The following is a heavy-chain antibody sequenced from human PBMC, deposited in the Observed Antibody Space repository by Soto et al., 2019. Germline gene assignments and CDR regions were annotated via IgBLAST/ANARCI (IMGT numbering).Heavy chain of an antibody. CDR3: VRGYCTTSPCSGDFQF. J-gene: IGHJ1*01. Sequence: QVQLVQSGAELKKPGASVKVACKASGYKFTTYCIHWVRQAPGQGLEWMGMIHPSCDTGYAQKFRGRVTMTIDTSTTTAYMELRNLTSEDTAVYFSVRGYCTTSPCSGDFQFWGQGTLVTVSS. V-gene: IGHV1-46*01. CDR2: IHPSCDT. D-gene: IGHD2-15*01. CDR1: GYKFTTYC.